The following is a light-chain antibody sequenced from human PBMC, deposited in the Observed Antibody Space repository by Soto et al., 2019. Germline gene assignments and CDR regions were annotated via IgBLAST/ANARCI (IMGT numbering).Light chain of an antibody. J-gene: IGKJ1*01. V-gene: IGKV1-5*03. CDR2: EAS. CDR3: QQYNIFSRT. Sequence: DIQMTQSPSTLSASMGDRVTITCRATQSMNNWLAWYQQKPGRAPKLLIFEASYLEAGVPSRFSGSGSGTEFTLTINGLQPDDFATYYCQQYNIFSRTFGQGTKVDIK. CDR1: QSMNNW.